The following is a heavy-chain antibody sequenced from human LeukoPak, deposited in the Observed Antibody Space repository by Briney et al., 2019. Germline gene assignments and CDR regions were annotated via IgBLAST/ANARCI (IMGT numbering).Heavy chain of an antibody. CDR3: AKDRPLGDSYYDSSGYGLDY. CDR2: ISYDGSNK. J-gene: IGHJ4*02. D-gene: IGHD3-22*01. V-gene: IGHV3-30*18. CDR1: GFTFRSYG. Sequence: PGRSLRLSCAASGFTFRSYGMHWVRQAPGKGLEWVAIISYDGSNKYYADSVKGRFTISRDNSQNTLYLQMNSLRDEDMAVYYCAKDRPLGDSYYDSSGYGLDYWGQGTLVIVSS.